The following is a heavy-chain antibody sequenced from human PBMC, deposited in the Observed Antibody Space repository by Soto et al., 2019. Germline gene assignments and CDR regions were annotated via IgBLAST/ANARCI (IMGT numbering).Heavy chain of an antibody. CDR1: GFSFSDYY. CDR2: INSGGSTI. Sequence: GGSLRLSCAASGFSFSDYYMTWIRQAPGKGLEWVSYINSGGSTIYYADSVKGRFTVSRDNAKNSLYLQMDSLRADDTAVYYCASDPYYYASNYWGQGTLVTVSS. V-gene: IGHV3-11*01. CDR3: ASDPYYYASNY. D-gene: IGHD3-10*01. J-gene: IGHJ4*02.